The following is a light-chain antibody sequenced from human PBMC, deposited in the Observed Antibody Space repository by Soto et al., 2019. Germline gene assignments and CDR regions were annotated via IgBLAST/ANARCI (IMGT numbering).Light chain of an antibody. CDR1: QSVNNN. V-gene: IGKV3-15*01. J-gene: IGKJ1*01. CDR2: GAS. Sequence: EIVMTQSPATLSVSPGERVTLSCRASQSVNNNLAWYQQKPGQAPRLLILGASTRATGFPARFSGSGSGTEFTLTISSLQSEDFAVYYCQQYNSWLWTFGQGTKVDIK. CDR3: QQYNSWLWT.